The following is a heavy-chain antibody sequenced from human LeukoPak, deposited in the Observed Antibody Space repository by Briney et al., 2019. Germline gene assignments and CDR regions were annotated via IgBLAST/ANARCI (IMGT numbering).Heavy chain of an antibody. CDR1: GFTFSNNA. Sequence: GGSLRLSCAASGFTFSNNAMSWVRQAPGKGLEWVSATSTSGGSAYYADSVKGRFTISRDNSKNTLYLQMNSLRAEDTAVYFCARSRDGYKRFDSWGQGTLVTVSS. D-gene: IGHD5-24*01. CDR3: ARSRDGYKRFDS. J-gene: IGHJ4*02. V-gene: IGHV3-23*01. CDR2: TSTSGGSA.